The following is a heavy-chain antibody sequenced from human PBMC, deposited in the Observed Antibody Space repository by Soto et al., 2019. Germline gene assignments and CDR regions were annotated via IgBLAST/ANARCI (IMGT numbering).Heavy chain of an antibody. J-gene: IGHJ6*02. CDR2: IIPIFGTA. V-gene: IGHV1-69*13. D-gene: IGHD4-4*01. Sequence: SVKVSCKASGGTFSGYAISWVRQAPGQGLEWMGGIIPIFGTANYAQKFQGRVTITADESTSTAYMELSSLRSEDTAVYYCARDINYSYYYSGMDVWGQGGTVTVSS. CDR3: ARDINYSYYYSGMDV. CDR1: GGTFSGYA.